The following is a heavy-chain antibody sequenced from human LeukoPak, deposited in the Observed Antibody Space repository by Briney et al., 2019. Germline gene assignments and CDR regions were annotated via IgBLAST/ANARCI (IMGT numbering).Heavy chain of an antibody. CDR2: IWYDGSNK. CDR3: ARVLCSGGTCLDAFDI. J-gene: IGHJ3*02. Sequence: AGGSLRLSCVASGFTFSSYGMYWVRQAPGKGLEWVAVIWYDGSNKYYADSVKGRFTISRDNSKNTLYLQMNSLRAEDTAVYYCARVLCSGGTCLDAFDIWGQGTMVTVSS. V-gene: IGHV3-33*01. CDR1: GFTFSSYG. D-gene: IGHD2-15*01.